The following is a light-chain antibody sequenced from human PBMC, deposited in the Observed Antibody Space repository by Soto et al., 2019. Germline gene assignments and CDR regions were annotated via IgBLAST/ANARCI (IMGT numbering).Light chain of an antibody. V-gene: IGLV2-14*01. CDR3: SSYTTTTWV. Sequence: QSVLTQPASVSGSPGQSITISCTGTSSDVGGYNYVSWYQQHPGKAAQLMIYEVSNRPSGVSNRFSGSKSGNTASLTISGLQAEDQGDYYCSSYTTTTWVFGGGTKVTVL. CDR2: EVS. J-gene: IGLJ3*02. CDR1: SSDVGGYNY.